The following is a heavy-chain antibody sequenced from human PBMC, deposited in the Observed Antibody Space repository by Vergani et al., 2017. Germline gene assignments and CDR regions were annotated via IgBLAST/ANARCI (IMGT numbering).Heavy chain of an antibody. Sequence: VQLVQSGAEVKKPGASVKVSCKASGFTFSSYWMSWVRQAPGKGLEWVANIKQDGSEKYYVDSVKGRFTISRDNAKNSLYLQMNSLRAEDTAVYYCARERLDCSMGWFDPWGQGTLVTVSS. CDR3: ARERLDCSMGWFDP. J-gene: IGHJ5*02. V-gene: IGHV3-7*01. CDR2: IKQDGSEK. CDR1: GFTFSSYW. D-gene: IGHD4-11*01.